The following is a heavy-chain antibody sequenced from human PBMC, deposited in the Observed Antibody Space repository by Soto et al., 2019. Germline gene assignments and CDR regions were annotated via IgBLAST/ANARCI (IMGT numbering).Heavy chain of an antibody. CDR3: ARGNYYYGMDV. CDR1: GGSISSGDYY. J-gene: IGHJ6*02. Sequence: SETLSLTCTVSGGSISSGDYYWSWIRQHPGKGLEWIGTIYFSGTTYYNPSLKSRVTISVDTSKNQFSLKLSSVTAADTAVYYCARGNYYYGMDVWGQGTTVTVSS. CDR2: IYFSGTT. V-gene: IGHV4-30-4*08.